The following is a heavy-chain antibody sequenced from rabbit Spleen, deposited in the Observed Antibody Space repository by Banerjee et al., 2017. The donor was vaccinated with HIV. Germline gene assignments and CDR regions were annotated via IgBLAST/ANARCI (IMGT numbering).Heavy chain of an antibody. D-gene: IGHD8-1*01. CDR2: VYAGGSGST. CDR1: GFSFNSGYD. J-gene: IGHJ6*01. Sequence: QSLEESGGGLVKPGAYLTLTCKASGFSFNSGYDMCWVRQAPGKGLEWIACVYAGGSGSTYSATWAKGRFTISKTSSTTVTLQMTSLTAADTATYFCARDAGTSFSTYGMDLWGPGTLVTVS. CDR3: ARDAGTSFSTYGMDL. V-gene: IGHV1S40*01.